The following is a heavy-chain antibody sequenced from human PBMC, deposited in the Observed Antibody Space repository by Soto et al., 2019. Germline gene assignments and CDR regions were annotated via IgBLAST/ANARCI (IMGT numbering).Heavy chain of an antibody. CDR3: ARTPQLGYRLRMDV. J-gene: IGHJ6*02. CDR2: IIPIFGTA. V-gene: IGHV1-69*13. CDR1: GGPFSSYA. Sequence: VASVKVSCKASGGPFSSYAISWVRQAPGQGLEWMGGIIPIFGTANYAQKFPGRVTITADESTRTAYMALSSLRSEDTAVYYCARTPQLGYRLRMDVWGQGTTVTVSS. D-gene: IGHD2-15*01.